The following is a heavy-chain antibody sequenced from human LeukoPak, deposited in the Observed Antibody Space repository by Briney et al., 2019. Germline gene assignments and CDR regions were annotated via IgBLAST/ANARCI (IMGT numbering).Heavy chain of an antibody. D-gene: IGHD2-21*02. CDR3: ARLTRLAYLLTATRRSWFDP. CDR1: GYSFSSFW. J-gene: IGHJ5*02. V-gene: IGHV5-51*01. Sequence: GESLKISCKGSGYSFSSFWIAWVRQMPGKGLEWMGIIFPGDSDTRYRPSLQGQVTISVDKSIDTAFLQWSSLKASDSAIYYCARLTRLAYLLTATRRSWFDPWGQGTLVTVSS. CDR2: IFPGDSDT.